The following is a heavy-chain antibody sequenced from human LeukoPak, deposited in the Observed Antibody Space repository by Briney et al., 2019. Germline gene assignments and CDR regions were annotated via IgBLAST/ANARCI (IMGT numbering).Heavy chain of an antibody. Sequence: ASVKVSCKSSGYTFTGYYMHWVRQAPGQGLEWMGWINPNSGGTNYAQKFQGRVTMTRDTSISTAYMELSRLRSDDTAVYYCARALRATGEIDYWGQGTLVTVSS. D-gene: IGHD7-27*01. J-gene: IGHJ4*02. CDR1: GYTFTGYY. V-gene: IGHV1-2*02. CDR2: INPNSGGT. CDR3: ARALRATGEIDY.